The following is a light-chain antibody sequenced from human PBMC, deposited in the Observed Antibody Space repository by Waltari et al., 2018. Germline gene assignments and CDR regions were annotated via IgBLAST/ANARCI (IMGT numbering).Light chain of an antibody. CDR3: SSYTTSTTQV. CDR1: GSDLGSYNR. CDR2: EVN. J-gene: IGLJ1*01. V-gene: IGLV2-18*02. Sequence: QSALTQPPSVSGSPGQSVTISCSGTGSDLGSYNRVSWYQQSPGTAPRLMIYEVNSRPSGVPDRFSGSKSGNTASLTISGLQAEDEADYYCSSYTTSTTQVFGTGTQVTVL.